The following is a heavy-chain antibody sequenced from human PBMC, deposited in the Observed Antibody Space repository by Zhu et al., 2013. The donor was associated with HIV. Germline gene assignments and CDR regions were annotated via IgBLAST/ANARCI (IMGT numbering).Heavy chain of an antibody. J-gene: IGHJ5*02. Sequence: QVQLVQSGTEVKKPGSSVKVSCKASGDTFSNFAISWVRQAPGQGLEWMGVIVPLFGHINYAQNFQGRVTITADESTSTAYMELTRLTFEDTAVYFCARRGRQWMDSYTWFDPWGQGTLVTVSS. V-gene: IGHV1-69*01. CDR3: ARRGRQWMDSYTWFDP. CDR1: GDTFSNFA. D-gene: IGHD6-19*01. CDR2: IVPLFGHI.